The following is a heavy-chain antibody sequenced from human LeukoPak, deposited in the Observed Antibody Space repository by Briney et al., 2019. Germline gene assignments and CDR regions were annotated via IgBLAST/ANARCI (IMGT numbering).Heavy chain of an antibody. V-gene: IGHV1-24*01. CDR2: FYPEDGET. CDR3: ATGLIAALLFDY. CDR1: GYTLTELS. D-gene: IGHD6-6*01. Sequence: GASVKVSCKVSGYTLTELSMHWVRQAPGKGLEWMGGFYPEDGETIYAQKFQGRVTMTEDTSTDTAYMELSSLRSEDTAVYYCATGLIAALLFDYWGQGTLVTVSS. J-gene: IGHJ4*02.